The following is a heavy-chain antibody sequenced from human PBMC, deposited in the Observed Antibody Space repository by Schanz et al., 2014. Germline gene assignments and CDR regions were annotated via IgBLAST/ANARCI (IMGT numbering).Heavy chain of an antibody. J-gene: IGHJ3*02. CDR1: GFTFSFYA. CDR2: IRYDESHE. CDR3: ARDRWDWNNAFDI. V-gene: IGHV3-30*02. D-gene: IGHD1-1*01. Sequence: QVQLVESGGGVVQPGGSLRLSCAASGFTFSFYAMHWVRQAPGKGLEWVASIRYDESHEYYADSVKGRFTISRDNSKNTLYVQMNSLRAEDTAVYYCARDRWDWNNAFDIWGQGTMVTVSS.